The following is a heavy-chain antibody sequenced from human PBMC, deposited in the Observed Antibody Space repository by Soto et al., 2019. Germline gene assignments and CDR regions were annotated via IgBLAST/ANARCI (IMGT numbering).Heavy chain of an antibody. D-gene: IGHD5-12*01. CDR1: GFTFSSYA. CDR2: ISGSGGST. Sequence: GGSLRLSCASSGFTFSSYAMSWVRQAPGKGLEWVSAISGSGGSTYYADSVKGRFTIFRDNSKNTLYLQMNSLRAEDTAVYYCAKDPRYSGYYYYGMDVWGQGTTVTVSS. CDR3: AKDPRYSGYYYYGMDV. J-gene: IGHJ6*02. V-gene: IGHV3-23*01.